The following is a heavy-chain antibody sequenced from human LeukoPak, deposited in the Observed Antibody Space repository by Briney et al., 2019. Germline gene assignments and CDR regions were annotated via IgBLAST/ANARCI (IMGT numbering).Heavy chain of an antibody. CDR3: ARDLESAYCGGDCYSGPLDY. V-gene: IGHV1-2*02. J-gene: IGHJ4*02. Sequence: GASVKVSCKASGYTFTSYGISWVRQAPGQGLEWMGLMNPNSGGTNYAQKFQGRVTMTRDTSISTAYMELSRLRSDDTAVYYCARDLESAYCGGDCYSGPLDYWGQGTLVTVSS. D-gene: IGHD2-21*01. CDR1: GYTFTSYG. CDR2: MNPNSGGT.